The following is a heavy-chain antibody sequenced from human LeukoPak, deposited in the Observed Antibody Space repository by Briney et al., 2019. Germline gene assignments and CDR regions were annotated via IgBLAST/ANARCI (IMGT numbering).Heavy chain of an antibody. J-gene: IGHJ5*02. D-gene: IGHD3-10*01. Sequence: GGSLRLSCAASGFTFSSYWMNWVRQAPGKGLEWVANIKQDGSVKNYVDSVKGRFTISRDNAKNSLFLQMNRLRAEDTAVYYCARDPSGSPVFDPWGQGTLVTVSS. CDR1: GFTFSSYW. CDR2: IKQDGSVK. V-gene: IGHV3-7*01. CDR3: ARDPSGSPVFDP.